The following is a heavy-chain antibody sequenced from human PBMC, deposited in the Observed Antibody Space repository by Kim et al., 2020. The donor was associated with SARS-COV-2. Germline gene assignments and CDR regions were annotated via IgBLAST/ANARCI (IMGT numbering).Heavy chain of an antibody. CDR3: TRDSVVGICGGDCYPEYYYYYMDV. CDR2: IRSKAYGGTT. D-gene: IGHD2-21*01. Sequence: GGSLRLSCTASGFTFGDYAMSWVRQAPGKGLEWVGFIRSKAYGGTTEYAASVKGRFTISRDDSKSIAYLQMNSLKTEDTAVYYCTRDSVVGICGGDCYPEYYYYYMDVWGKGTTVTVSS. V-gene: IGHV3-49*04. J-gene: IGHJ6*03. CDR1: GFTFGDYA.